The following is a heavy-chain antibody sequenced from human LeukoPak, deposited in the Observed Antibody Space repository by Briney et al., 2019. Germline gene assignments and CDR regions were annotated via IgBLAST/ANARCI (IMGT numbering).Heavy chain of an antibody. D-gene: IGHD3-22*01. J-gene: IGHJ4*02. CDR3: VKDRPNYYDSSGHYYRRDGDC. CDR2: TTSSDGAT. V-gene: IGHV3-23*01. Sequence: GGSLRLSCAASGFAFNIYAMSWGRQPTGKGPEWVSSTTSSDGATYSADSVKGRFTISRDNSRNTLYLQMNSLRAEDTAVYFCVKDRPNYYDSSGHYYRRDGDCWGQGTLVTVSS. CDR1: GFAFNIYA.